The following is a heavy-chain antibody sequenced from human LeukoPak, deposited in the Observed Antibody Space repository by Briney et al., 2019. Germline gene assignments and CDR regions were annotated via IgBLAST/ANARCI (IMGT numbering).Heavy chain of an antibody. CDR3: ARLAASGVNWFEP. CDR1: GYTFTSYY. Sequence: ASVKVSCKASGYTFTSYYMHWVRQAPGQGLEWMGWINTNTGNPTYAQGFTGRFVFSLDTSVSTAYLQITSLKAEDTAVYYCARLAASGVNWFEPWGQGTLVTVSS. D-gene: IGHD6-13*01. J-gene: IGHJ5*02. V-gene: IGHV7-4-1*02. CDR2: INTNTGNP.